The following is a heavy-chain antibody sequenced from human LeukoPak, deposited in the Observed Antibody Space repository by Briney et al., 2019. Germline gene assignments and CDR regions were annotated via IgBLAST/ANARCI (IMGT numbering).Heavy chain of an antibody. D-gene: IGHD3-22*01. Sequence: GGSLRLSCAASGFTFSSYGMSWVRQAPGKGLEWVSAISGSGGSTYYADSVKGRFTISRDNSKNTLYLQMNSLRAEDTAVYYCAKVVYYYDSSGYYVEAFDIWGQGTMVTVSS. CDR3: AKVVYYYDSSGYYVEAFDI. CDR1: GFTFSSYG. V-gene: IGHV3-23*01. J-gene: IGHJ3*02. CDR2: ISGSGGST.